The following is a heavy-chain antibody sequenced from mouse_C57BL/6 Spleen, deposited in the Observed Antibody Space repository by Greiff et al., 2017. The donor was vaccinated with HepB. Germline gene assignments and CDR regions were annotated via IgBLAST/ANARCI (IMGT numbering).Heavy chain of an antibody. Sequence: EVQLQESGPELVKPGALVKISCKASGYSFTGYYMNWVKQSPEKSLEWIGEINPSTGGTTYNQKFKAKATLTVDKSSSTAYMQLKSLTSEDSAVYYCARMGYERDYFDYWGQGTTLTVSS. CDR1: GYSFTGYY. V-gene: IGHV1-42*01. D-gene: IGHD2-2*01. CDR3: ARMGYERDYFDY. J-gene: IGHJ2*01. CDR2: INPSTGGT.